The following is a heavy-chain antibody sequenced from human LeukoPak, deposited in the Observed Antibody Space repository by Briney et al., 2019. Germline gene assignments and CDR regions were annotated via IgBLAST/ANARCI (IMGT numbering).Heavy chain of an antibody. CDR1: GGSITSDSHY. J-gene: IGHJ3*01. V-gene: IGHV4-39*01. CDR2: IDYNGS. CDR3: ARLSDTRRGLAFDV. D-gene: IGHD3-22*01. Sequence: SETLSLTCTVSGGSITSDSHYWAWIRQPPEKGLEWIGHIDYNGSFYNPSLKSRITISVDASKKQFSLRLWSMSPADTAVYFCARLSDTRRGLAFDVWGQGSLVSVSS.